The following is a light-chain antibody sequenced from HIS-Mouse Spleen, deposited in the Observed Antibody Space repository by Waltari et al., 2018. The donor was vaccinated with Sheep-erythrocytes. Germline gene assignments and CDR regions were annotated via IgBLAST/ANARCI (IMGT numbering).Light chain of an antibody. CDR1: SSDVGGYNY. Sequence: QSALTQPRSVSGSPGQSVTISCTGTSSDVGGYNYFPCYQQHPGKAPKLMIYDVSKRPSGVPDRFSGSKSGNTASLTISGLQAEDEADYYCCSYAGSYNHVFATGTKVTVL. V-gene: IGLV2-11*01. CDR2: DVS. J-gene: IGLJ1*01. CDR3: CSYAGSYNHV.